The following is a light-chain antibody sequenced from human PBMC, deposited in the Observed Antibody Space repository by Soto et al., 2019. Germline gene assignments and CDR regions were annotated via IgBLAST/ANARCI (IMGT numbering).Light chain of an antibody. Sequence: EIVWTQSPGTLSLSPVERATLSCRASQSISSRHLAWYQQKPGQAPRLLIYAASTRATDIPDKFSGSGSGADFTLSISRLEPEDFAVYYCQHYDTSLRTFGPGTMVDI. J-gene: IGKJ1*01. CDR1: QSISSRH. CDR3: QHYDTSLRT. V-gene: IGKV3-20*01. CDR2: AAS.